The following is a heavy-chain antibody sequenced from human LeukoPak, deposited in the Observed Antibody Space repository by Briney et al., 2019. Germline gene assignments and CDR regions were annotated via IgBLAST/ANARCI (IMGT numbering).Heavy chain of an antibody. J-gene: IGHJ6*02. Sequence: GGSLRLSCAASGFTFRSYGMSWVRQSPGKGLEHVSAIGHDGTETYYADSVKGRFTISRDNSKNTLSLQMNSLRAEDTAVYYCARDVRVGGGGMDVWGQGTPVTVSS. CDR1: GFTFRSYG. D-gene: IGHD1-26*01. V-gene: IGHV3-23*01. CDR2: IGHDGTET. CDR3: ARDVRVGGGGMDV.